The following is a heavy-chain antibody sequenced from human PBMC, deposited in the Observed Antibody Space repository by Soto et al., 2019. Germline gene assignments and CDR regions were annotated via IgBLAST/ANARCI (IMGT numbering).Heavy chain of an antibody. CDR3: ARTLYGDNVDY. J-gene: IGHJ4*02. V-gene: IGHV1-24*01. CDR1: GYTLTELS. Sequence: ASVKVSCKVSGYTLTELSMHWVRQAPGKGLEWMGGFDPEDGETTYAQKFQGRVTMTRNTSISTAYMELSSLRSEDTAVYYCARTLYGDNVDYWGQGTLVTVSS. D-gene: IGHD4-17*01. CDR2: FDPEDGET.